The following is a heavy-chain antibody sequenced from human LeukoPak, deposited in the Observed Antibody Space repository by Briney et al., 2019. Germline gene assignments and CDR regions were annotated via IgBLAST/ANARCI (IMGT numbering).Heavy chain of an antibody. D-gene: IGHD3-9*01. CDR3: VRGDGDWSLFNY. CDR2: IYYSGST. Sequence: SETLSLTCTVSGGSISSYYWSWIRQPPGKGLEWIGYIYYSGSTNYNPSLKSRVTISVDTSKNQFSLKLSSVTAADTAVYYCVRGDGDWSLFNYWGQGTLGTVSS. J-gene: IGHJ4*02. CDR1: GGSISSYY. V-gene: IGHV4-59*01.